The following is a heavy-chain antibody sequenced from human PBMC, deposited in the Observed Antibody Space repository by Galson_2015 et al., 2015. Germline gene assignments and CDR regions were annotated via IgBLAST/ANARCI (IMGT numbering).Heavy chain of an antibody. CDR2: ISSSGSTI. V-gene: IGHV3-48*03. CDR1: GFTFSSYD. Sequence: SLRLSCAASGFTFSSYDMNWVRQAPGKGLEWVSYISSSGSTIYYADSVKGRFTISRDNAKNSLYLQMNSLRAEDTAVYYCARGDGYNGSPDYWGQGTLVTVSS. CDR3: ARGDGYNGSPDY. J-gene: IGHJ4*02. D-gene: IGHD5-24*01.